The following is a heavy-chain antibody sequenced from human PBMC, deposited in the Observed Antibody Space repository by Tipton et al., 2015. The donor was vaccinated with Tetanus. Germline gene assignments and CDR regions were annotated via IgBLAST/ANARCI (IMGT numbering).Heavy chain of an antibody. Sequence: LRLSCNVSGGSLKSGGYYWTWIRQHPVRGLEWIGYIYYTGNTYYNPSLKSRITISRDTSTNQYFLKLSSVTPADTAVYFCARANYDFSMKGPFDSWGQGLMVVVSA. CDR1: GGSLKSGGYY. V-gene: IGHV4-31*02. J-gene: IGHJ4*02. CDR3: ARANYDFSMKGPFDS. CDR2: IYYTGNT. D-gene: IGHD3-3*01.